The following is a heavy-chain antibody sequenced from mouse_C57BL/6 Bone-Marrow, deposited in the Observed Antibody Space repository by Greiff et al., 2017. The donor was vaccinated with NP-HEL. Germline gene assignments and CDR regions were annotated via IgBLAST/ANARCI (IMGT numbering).Heavy chain of an antibody. CDR3: ARGGYYGSSDYAMDY. V-gene: IGHV1-4*01. CDR1: GYTFTSYT. D-gene: IGHD1-1*01. Sequence: QVQLQQSGAELARPGASVKMSCKASGYTFTSYTMHWVKQRPGQGLEWIGYINPSSGYTTYNQKFKDKATLTADKSSSTAYMQLSSLTSEDSAVYYCARGGYYGSSDYAMDYWGQGTSVTVSS. CDR2: INPSSGYT. J-gene: IGHJ4*01.